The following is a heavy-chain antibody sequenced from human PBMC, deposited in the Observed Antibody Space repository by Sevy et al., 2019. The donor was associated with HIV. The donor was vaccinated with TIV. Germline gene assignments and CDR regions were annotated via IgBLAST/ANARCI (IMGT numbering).Heavy chain of an antibody. J-gene: IGHJ4*02. CDR1: GFTFSSYA. CDR3: VKDGPITMVQGVFDY. V-gene: IGHV3-64D*06. Sequence: GGSLRLSCSASGFTFSSYAMHWVRQAPGKGLEYVSAISSNGGSTYYADSVKGRFTISRDNSKNTLYLQMSSLRAEDTAVYYCVKDGPITMVQGVFDYWGQGTLVTVSS. CDR2: ISSNGGST. D-gene: IGHD3-10*01.